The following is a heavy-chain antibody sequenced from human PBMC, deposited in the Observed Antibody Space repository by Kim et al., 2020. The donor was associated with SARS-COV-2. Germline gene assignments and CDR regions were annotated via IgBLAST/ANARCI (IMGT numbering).Heavy chain of an antibody. CDR3: AKDSRGYVWY. D-gene: IGHD5-12*01. Sequence: STYDAASGKGRFTIATDNSKNTLYLQMNSLRAEDTAVYYWAKDSRGYVWYWGQRTLVTVSS. J-gene: IGHJ4*02. CDR2: ST. V-gene: IGHV3-23*01.